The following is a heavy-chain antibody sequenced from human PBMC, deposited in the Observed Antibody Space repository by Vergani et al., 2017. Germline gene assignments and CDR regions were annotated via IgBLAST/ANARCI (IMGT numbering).Heavy chain of an antibody. Sequence: EVQLLESGGSLKQPGGSVRLSCAASGFTFSTYAMHWVRQAPGKGLEWVSALTGGGGSTYYADSFKGRFIISRDNSRDTLYLQMNSLRPEDTATYYCVKYAARYENFFDSWGQGTLVTVSS. CDR1: GFTFSTYA. CDR3: VKYAARYENFFDS. D-gene: IGHD5-12*01. V-gene: IGHV3-23*01. J-gene: IGHJ4*02. CDR2: LTGGGGST.